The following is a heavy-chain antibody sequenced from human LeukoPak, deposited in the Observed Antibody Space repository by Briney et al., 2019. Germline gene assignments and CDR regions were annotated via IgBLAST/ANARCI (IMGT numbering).Heavy chain of an antibody. CDR2: ISGSGVST. V-gene: IGHV3-23*01. D-gene: IGHD2-21*02. CDR3: AKDTTSCGTDCYSTYFHY. CDR1: GFTFSSYA. J-gene: IGHJ4*02. Sequence: GGSLRLSCAASGFTFSSYAMSWVRQAPGKGLEWVSAISGSGVSTYYADSVKGRFTISRDNSQNTLYLHMSSLRAEDTAVYYCAKDTTSCGTDCYSTYFHYWGQGTLVTVSS.